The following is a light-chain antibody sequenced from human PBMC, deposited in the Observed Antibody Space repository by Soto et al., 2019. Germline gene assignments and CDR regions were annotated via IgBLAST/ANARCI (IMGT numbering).Light chain of an antibody. Sequence: QAVVTQLPSASGSPGQSVTISCTGTSSDVGAYNFVSWYQQYPGKAPRLLIYELTKRPSGVPDRFSGSRSGNTASLTVSGLQTEDEADYYCTSYTGNTLVVFGGGTKLTVL. CDR3: TSYTGNTLVV. CDR1: SSDVGAYNF. V-gene: IGLV2-8*01. CDR2: ELT. J-gene: IGLJ2*01.